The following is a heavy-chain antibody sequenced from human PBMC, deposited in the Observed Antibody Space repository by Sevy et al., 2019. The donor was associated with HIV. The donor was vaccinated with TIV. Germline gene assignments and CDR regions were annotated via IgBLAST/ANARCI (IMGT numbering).Heavy chain of an antibody. Sequence: ASVKVSCKTSGYTFTGNYIHWVRQAPGQGLEWMGWLNTNSGDTGTKYAEKFQGRVTMTSDRSINTVYMDLTRLSPDETDVYYCAREVYDFWSGYSAPYFDYWGHGTLVTVSS. CDR1: GYTFTGNY. V-gene: IGHV1-2*02. D-gene: IGHD3-3*01. CDR2: LNTNSGDTGT. J-gene: IGHJ4*01. CDR3: AREVYDFWSGYSAPYFDY.